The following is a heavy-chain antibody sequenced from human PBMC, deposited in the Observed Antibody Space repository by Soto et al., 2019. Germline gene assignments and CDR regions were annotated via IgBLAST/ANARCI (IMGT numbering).Heavy chain of an antibody. D-gene: IGHD6-13*01. J-gene: IGHJ6*02. CDR3: ARTSAAGKYYYGMDV. Sequence: PGESLKISCRGSGYGFTSYWIGWVRQMPGKGLEWMGIIYPGDSDTRYSPSFQGQVTISADKSISTAYLQWSSLKASDTAMYYCARTSAAGKYYYGMDVWGQGTTVTVSS. CDR1: GYGFTSYW. V-gene: IGHV5-51*01. CDR2: IYPGDSDT.